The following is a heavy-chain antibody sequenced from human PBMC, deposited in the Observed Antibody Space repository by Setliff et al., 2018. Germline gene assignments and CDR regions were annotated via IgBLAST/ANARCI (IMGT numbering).Heavy chain of an antibody. J-gene: IGHJ4*02. CDR3: VRDLHWGFDY. V-gene: IGHV3-48*04. D-gene: IGHD7-27*01. Sequence: PGGSLRLSCAASGFTFSSYSMNWVRQAPGKGLEWVSYIGGSGSIIYYADSVKGRFTISRDNAENSLTLQMNSLRAEDTAVYYCVRDLHWGFDYWGLGTLVTVSS. CDR1: GFTFSSYS. CDR2: IGGSGSII.